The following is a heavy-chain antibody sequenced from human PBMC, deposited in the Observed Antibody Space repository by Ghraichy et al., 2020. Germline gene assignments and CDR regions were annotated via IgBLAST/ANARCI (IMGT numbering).Heavy chain of an antibody. CDR1: GYTFTGYY. J-gene: IGHJ4*02. V-gene: IGHV1-2*02. Sequence: ASVKVSCKASGYTFTGYYMHWVRQAPGQGLEWMGWINPNSGGTNYAQKFQGRVTMTRDTSISTAYMELSRLRSDDTAVYYCARGHVLRFLEWLSLDYWGQGTLVTVSS. CDR2: INPNSGGT. CDR3: ARGHVLRFLEWLSLDY. D-gene: IGHD3-3*01.